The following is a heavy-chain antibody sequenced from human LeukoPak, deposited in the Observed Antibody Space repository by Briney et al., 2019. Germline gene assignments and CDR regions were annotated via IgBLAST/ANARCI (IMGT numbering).Heavy chain of an antibody. D-gene: IGHD3-10*01. CDR3: ARVSSGIYPPFLY. V-gene: IGHV1-2*02. Sequence: GASVKVSCKASGYTFTDSYIHWVRQAPGQGLEWMGWVNPISGDTKYAQKFQGRVTMTRDTPSNTAYMELRRLRSDDTAVYYCARVSSGIYPPFLYWGQGALVTVSS. CDR1: GYTFTDSY. J-gene: IGHJ4*02. CDR2: VNPISGDT.